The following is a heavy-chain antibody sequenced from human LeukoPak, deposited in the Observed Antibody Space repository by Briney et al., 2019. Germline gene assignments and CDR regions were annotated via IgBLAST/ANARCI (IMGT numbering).Heavy chain of an antibody. J-gene: IGHJ6*03. V-gene: IGHV4-4*09. D-gene: IGHD6-6*01. CDR2: IYTSGST. Sequence: SETLSLTCTVSGGSISSYYWSWLRQPPGKGLEWIGYIYTSGSTNYNPSLKSRVTISVDTSKNQFSLKLSSVTAADTAVYYCASARGSSSSWEYYYYYMDVWGKGTTVTVSS. CDR1: GGSISSYY. CDR3: ASARGSSSSWEYYYYYMDV.